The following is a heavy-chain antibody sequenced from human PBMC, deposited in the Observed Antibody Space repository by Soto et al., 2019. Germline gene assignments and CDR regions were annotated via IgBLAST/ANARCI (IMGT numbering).Heavy chain of an antibody. D-gene: IGHD4-17*01. CDR1: GGTFSSHT. CDR3: ARTDLGDCWYFDL. V-gene: IGHV1-69*08. CDR2: IIPALGTA. J-gene: IGHJ2*01. Sequence: QDQLVQSGAEVKKPGSSVKVSCKASGGTFSSHTFSWVRQAPGQGLEWMGRIIPALGTATYAQTFQGRVTITADESATTVYMELNSIRSEDTAVDYCARTDLGDCWYFDLWSRGTLVTVSS.